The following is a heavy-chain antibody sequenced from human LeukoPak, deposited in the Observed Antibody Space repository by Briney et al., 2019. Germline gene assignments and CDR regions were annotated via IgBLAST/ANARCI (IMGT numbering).Heavy chain of an antibody. CDR3: SSTSSTSYYYYYMDV. CDR1: GYTFTGYY. D-gene: IGHD2-2*01. CDR2: INPNSCGT. J-gene: IGHJ6*03. Sequence: ASVKVSCKASGYTFTGYYMHWGRQAPGQGLEWMGWINPNSCGTNYAQKFQGRVTMTRDTSTSTAYMELSRLRSDDTAVYYCSSTSSTSYYYYYMDVWGKGTTVTVSS. V-gene: IGHV1-2*02.